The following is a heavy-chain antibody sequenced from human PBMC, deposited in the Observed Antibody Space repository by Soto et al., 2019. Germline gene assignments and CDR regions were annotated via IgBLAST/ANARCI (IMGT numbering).Heavy chain of an antibody. D-gene: IGHD4-4*01. CDR3: ARRNGWDFSKWFDP. CDR1: GGSISSGDYY. J-gene: IGHJ5*02. CDR2: IYYSGST. V-gene: IGHV4-30-4*01. Sequence: QVQLQESGPGLVKPSQTLSLTCTVSGGSISSGDYYWSWIRQPPGKGLEWIGYIYYSGSTYYNPSLTSRVTRSVDTSKNQFSLKLSSVTAADTAVYYCARRNGWDFSKWFDPWGQGTLVTVSS.